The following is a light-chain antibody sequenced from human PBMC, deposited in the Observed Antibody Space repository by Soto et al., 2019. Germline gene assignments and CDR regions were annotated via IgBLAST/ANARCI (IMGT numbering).Light chain of an antibody. CDR2: TAS. Sequence: IQLTQSPSSLSASVGDRVTITCRASQGIASYLNWYQQKPGKAPKLLIYTASTLQSGVPSRFSCSGSGTDFTLTISSLQPEDFATYYCQQSYSTPPTFGGGTKVDI. J-gene: IGKJ4*01. V-gene: IGKV1-39*01. CDR1: QGIASY. CDR3: QQSYSTPPT.